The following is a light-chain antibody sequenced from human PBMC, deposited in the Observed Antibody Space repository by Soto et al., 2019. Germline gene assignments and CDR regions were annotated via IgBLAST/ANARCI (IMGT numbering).Light chain of an antibody. CDR1: QSVSSSY. J-gene: IGKJ2*01. V-gene: IGKV3-20*01. CDR2: GAS. Sequence: EIVLTQSPGTLSLSPGERATLSCRASQSVSSSYLAGYQQKPGQAPRLLIYGASSRATGIPDRFSGSGSGTDFTLTISRLEPEYFSVYYCKQYGSSPMYTFGQGTKRELK. CDR3: KQYGSSPMYT.